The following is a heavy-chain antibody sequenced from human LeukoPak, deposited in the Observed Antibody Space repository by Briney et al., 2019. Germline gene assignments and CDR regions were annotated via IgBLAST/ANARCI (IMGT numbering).Heavy chain of an antibody. CDR3: ATSPYDFWSGYPTRFDY. V-gene: IGHV4-39*01. D-gene: IGHD3-3*01. CDR2: IYYSGST. CDR1: GGSISSSSYY. Sequence: PSETLSLTCTVSGGSISSSSYYWGWIRQPPGKGLEWIGSIYYSGSTYYNPSLKSRVTISVDTSKNQFSLKLSSVTAADTAVYYCATSPYDFWSGYPTRFDYWGQGTLVTVSS. J-gene: IGHJ4*02.